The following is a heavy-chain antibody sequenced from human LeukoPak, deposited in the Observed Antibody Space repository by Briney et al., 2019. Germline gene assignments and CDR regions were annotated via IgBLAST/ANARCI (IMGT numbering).Heavy chain of an antibody. J-gene: IGHJ4*02. CDR3: AKDPFHYYDSRGGPDY. Sequence: PGGSLRLSCAASGFTFDDYAMHWVRQAPGKGLEWVSLISGDGGSTYYADSVKGRFTISRDNSKNSLYLQMNSLRTEDTALYYCAKDPFHYYDSRGGPDYWGRGTLVTVS. D-gene: IGHD3-22*01. CDR2: ISGDGGST. CDR1: GFTFDDYA. V-gene: IGHV3-43*02.